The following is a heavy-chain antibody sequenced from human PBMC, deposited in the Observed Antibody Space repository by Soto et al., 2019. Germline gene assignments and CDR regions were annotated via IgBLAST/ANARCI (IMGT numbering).Heavy chain of an antibody. CDR3: ARREFRGYFDY. J-gene: IGHJ4*02. V-gene: IGHV4-59*08. CDR1: GGSISSYY. Sequence: QVQLQESGPGLVKPSETLSLTCTVSGGSISSYYWSWIRQPPGKGLEWIGYIYYSGSTNYNPSLKSRVTISVDTSKNQFSLKLSSVTAADTAVYYCARREFRGYFDYWGQGTLVTVSS. CDR2: IYYSGST. D-gene: IGHD3-10*01.